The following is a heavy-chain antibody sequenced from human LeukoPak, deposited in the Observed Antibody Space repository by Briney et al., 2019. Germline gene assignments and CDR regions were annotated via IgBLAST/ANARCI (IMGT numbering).Heavy chain of an antibody. D-gene: IGHD4-11*01. J-gene: IGHJ5*02. CDR2: INHSGST. Sequence: SETLSLTCAVYGGTFSGYYWSGIRQPPGKGLEWIGEINHSGSTNYNPSLKSRVTISVDTSENQFSLKLSSVTAADTAVYYCARGNDYSNNWFDPWGQGTLVTVSS. CDR3: ARGNDYSNNWFDP. CDR1: GGTFSGYY. V-gene: IGHV4-34*01.